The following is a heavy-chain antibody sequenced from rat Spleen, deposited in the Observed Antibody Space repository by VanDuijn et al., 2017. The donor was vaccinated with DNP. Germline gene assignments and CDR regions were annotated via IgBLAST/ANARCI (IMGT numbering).Heavy chain of an antibody. CDR2: ITGSGGNT. Sequence: EVQLVESGGDLVQPGRSLKLSCVASGFTFSDYWMAWIRQVPGKGLEWDASITGSGGNTYYPDSVKGRFTISRDNAKNTLYLQMNRLRSEDTATYYCARGNNNYPYWSFDFWGPGTMVTVSS. V-gene: IGHV5-31*01. CDR3: ARGNNNYPYWSFDF. J-gene: IGHJ1*01. D-gene: IGHD1-10*01. CDR1: GFTFSDYW.